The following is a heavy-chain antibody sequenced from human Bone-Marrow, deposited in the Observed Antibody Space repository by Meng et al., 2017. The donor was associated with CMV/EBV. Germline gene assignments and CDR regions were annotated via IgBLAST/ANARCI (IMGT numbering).Heavy chain of an antibody. J-gene: IGHJ3*02. CDR1: GFTFSDYY. Sequence: GGSLRLSCAASGFTFSDYYMSWIRQAPGKGLEWVSYISSSGSTIYYADSVKGRFTIPRDNAKNSLYPQMNSLRAEDTAVYYCARDQGIAVAGTGDAFDIWGQGTMVTVSS. CDR2: ISSSGSTI. D-gene: IGHD6-19*01. CDR3: ARDQGIAVAGTGDAFDI. V-gene: IGHV3-11*04.